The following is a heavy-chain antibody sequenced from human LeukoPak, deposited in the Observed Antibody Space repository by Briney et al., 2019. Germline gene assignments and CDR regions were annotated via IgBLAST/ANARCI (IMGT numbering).Heavy chain of an antibody. D-gene: IGHD3-9*01. CDR1: GGSISSYY. V-gene: IGHV4-59*08. CDR3: ARHVFLVTDLAEFDY. CDR2: IYYSGST. Sequence: SETLSLTCTVSGGSISSYYWSWIRQPPGKGLEWIGYIYYSGSTNYNPSLKSRVTISVDTSKNQFSLKLSSVTAAGTAVYYCARHVFLVTDLAEFDYWGQGTLVTVSS. J-gene: IGHJ4*02.